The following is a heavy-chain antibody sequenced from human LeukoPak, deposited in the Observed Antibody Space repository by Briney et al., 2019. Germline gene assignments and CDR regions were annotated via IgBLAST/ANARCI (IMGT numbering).Heavy chain of an antibody. Sequence: PSETLSLTCAVYGGSFSGYYWSWIRQPPGKGLEWIGEINHSGSTNYNPSLKSRVTISVDTSKNQFSLKLSSVTAADTAVYYCARGRGIQLWLALFDYWGQGTLVTVSS. CDR2: INHSGST. CDR1: GGSFSGYY. D-gene: IGHD5-18*01. V-gene: IGHV4-34*01. J-gene: IGHJ4*02. CDR3: ARGRGIQLWLALFDY.